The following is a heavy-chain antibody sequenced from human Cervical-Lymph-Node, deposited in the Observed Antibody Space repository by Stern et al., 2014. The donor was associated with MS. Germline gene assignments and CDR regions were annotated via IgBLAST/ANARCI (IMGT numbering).Heavy chain of an antibody. J-gene: IGHJ4*02. D-gene: IGHD5-24*01. V-gene: IGHV4-4*02. CDR2: IYQSGSA. Sequence: QVQLQESGPGLVKPSGTLSLTCAVSGGSISSSNWWSWVRQPPGKGLGWVGKIYQSGSANYNPSLKSRVTISVDKSKTQFSLKLSSVTAADTAVYYCARAVMATIKHFDYWGQGTLVTVSS. CDR1: GGSISSSNW. CDR3: ARAVMATIKHFDY.